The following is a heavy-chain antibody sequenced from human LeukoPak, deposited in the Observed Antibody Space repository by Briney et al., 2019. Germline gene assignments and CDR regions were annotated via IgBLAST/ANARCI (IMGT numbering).Heavy chain of an antibody. Sequence: GGSLRLSCAASGLTFDDYAMHWVRQAPGKGLEWVSGISWNSGSIGYADSVKGRFTISRDNAKNSLYLQMNSLRAEDTALYYCAKGVRGSCRYAFDYWGQGTLVTVSS. V-gene: IGHV3-9*01. J-gene: IGHJ4*02. D-gene: IGHD3-16*02. CDR1: GLTFDDYA. CDR3: AKGVRGSCRYAFDY. CDR2: ISWNSGSI.